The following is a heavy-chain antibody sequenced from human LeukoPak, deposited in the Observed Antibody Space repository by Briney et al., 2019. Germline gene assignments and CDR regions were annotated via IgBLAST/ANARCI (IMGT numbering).Heavy chain of an antibody. D-gene: IGHD6-19*01. CDR2: MNPNSGNT. CDR1: GYTFTSYG. J-gene: IGHJ4*02. CDR3: ARAGSGSLGHGY. V-gene: IGHV1-8*02. Sequence: ASVKVSCKASGYTFTSYGISWVRQAPGQGLEWMGWMNPNSGNTGYAQKFQGRVTMTRNTSISTAYMELSSLRSEDMAVYYCARAGSGSLGHGYWGQGTLVTVSS.